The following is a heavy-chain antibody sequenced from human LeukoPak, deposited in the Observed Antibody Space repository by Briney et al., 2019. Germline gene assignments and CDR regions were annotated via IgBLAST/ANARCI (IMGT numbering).Heavy chain of an antibody. CDR3: ASTYYYDSSGYLGTFDY. CDR1: GFTFSSYW. Sequence: SGGSLRLSCAASGFTFSSYWMSWVRQAPGKGLEWVANIKQDASEKYYVDSVKGRFTISRDNAKNSLYLQMNSLRAEDTAVYYCASTYYYDSSGYLGTFDYWGQGTLVTVSS. V-gene: IGHV3-7*01. CDR2: IKQDASEK. D-gene: IGHD3-22*01. J-gene: IGHJ4*02.